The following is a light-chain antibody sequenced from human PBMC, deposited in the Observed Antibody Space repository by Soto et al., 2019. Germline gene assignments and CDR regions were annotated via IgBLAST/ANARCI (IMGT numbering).Light chain of an antibody. CDR1: PGIGSW. CDR2: AAS. J-gene: IGKJ3*01. CDR3: QQANSFPLFS. V-gene: IGKV1-12*01. Sequence: DIQMTQSPSSVSASVGDRVTITCRASPGIGSWLAWYQQKPGKAPKLLIFAASSLQSGVPSRFSGSGSGTDFTLTISSLQPEDFATYYCQQANSFPLFSFGPGTKVDIK.